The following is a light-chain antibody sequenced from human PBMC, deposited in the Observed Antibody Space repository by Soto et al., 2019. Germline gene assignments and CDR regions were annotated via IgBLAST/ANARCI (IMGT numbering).Light chain of an antibody. Sequence: DIQMTQSPSTLSASVGDRVTITCRASQSISSWLAGYQQKPGKAPKLPIYKTSNLESGVPSRFTGSGSGTEFSRTISSLQTDEFATEYCQQYQSFSLTFGGGTRVEVK. CDR3: QQYQSFSLT. CDR2: KTS. CDR1: QSISSW. V-gene: IGKV1-5*03. J-gene: IGKJ4*01.